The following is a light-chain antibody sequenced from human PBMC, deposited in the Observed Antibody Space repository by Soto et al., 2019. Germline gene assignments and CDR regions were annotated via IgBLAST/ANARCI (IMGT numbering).Light chain of an antibody. CDR2: LNSDGSH. CDR3: QTWGTGIVV. V-gene: IGLV4-69*01. J-gene: IGLJ2*01. Sequence: QPVLTQSPSASASLGASVKLTCTLSSGHSNYAIACHQQQPEKGPRYLMKLNSDGSHNKGDGIPDRFSGSSSGTERYLTISSLQSEEEADYYCQTWGTGIVVFGGGTKLTVL. CDR1: SGHSNYA.